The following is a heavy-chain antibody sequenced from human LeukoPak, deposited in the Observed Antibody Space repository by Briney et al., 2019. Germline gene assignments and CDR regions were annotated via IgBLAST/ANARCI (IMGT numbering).Heavy chain of an antibody. Sequence: SETLSLTCTVSGDSISSSNSYRGWIRQPPGKGLEWIGYIYYSGSTNYNPSLKSRVTISVDTSMNQFSLKLSSVTAADTAVYYCARDRADTAMAIDYWGQGTLVTVSS. CDR1: GDSISSSNSY. CDR2: IYYSGST. V-gene: IGHV4-61*01. D-gene: IGHD5-18*01. J-gene: IGHJ4*02. CDR3: ARDRADTAMAIDY.